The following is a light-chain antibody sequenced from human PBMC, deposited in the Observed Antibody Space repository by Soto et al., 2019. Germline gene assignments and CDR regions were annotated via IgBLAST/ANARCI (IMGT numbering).Light chain of an antibody. CDR2: RNN. V-gene: IGLV1-47*01. CDR1: SSNIGSNY. J-gene: IGLJ1*01. CDR3: AAWDDSLSGRV. Sequence: QAVLTQPPSASGTPGQRVTISCSGSSSNIGSNYVYWYQQLPGTAPKLLIYRNNQRPSGVPDRFSGSKSGTSASLAICGLRSEDEADYYCAAWDDSLSGRVFGTGTKLTVL.